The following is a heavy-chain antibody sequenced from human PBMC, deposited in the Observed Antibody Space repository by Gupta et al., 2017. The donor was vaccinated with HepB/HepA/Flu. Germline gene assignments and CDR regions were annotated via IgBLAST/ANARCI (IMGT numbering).Heavy chain of an antibody. CDR1: GFTFSPYA. D-gene: IGHD3-3*01. Sequence: QVELLESGGGVFQPGRSLRLSCAASGFTFSPYAIHWFRQAPGKGLEWVAFVSYDERYKFYADSVKGRFTISRDNSKDTLNLEMNGLTPEDTAVYYCVKERSGYGNDAFDMWGQGTVVTVSS. CDR3: VKERSGYGNDAFDM. V-gene: IGHV3-30-3*02. CDR2: VSYDERYK. J-gene: IGHJ3*02.